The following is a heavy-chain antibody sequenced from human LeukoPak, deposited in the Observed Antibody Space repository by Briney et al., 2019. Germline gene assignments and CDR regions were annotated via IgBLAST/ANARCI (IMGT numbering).Heavy chain of an antibody. D-gene: IGHD2-15*01. Sequence: PGGSLRLSCAASGFTFSSYEMNWVRQAPGKGLEWVSYISSSGSTIYYADSVKGRFTISRDNAKHSVSLQMNSLRVEDTAFYYCAKDTFGGLYAFDVWGQGTMVTVSS. CDR2: ISSSGSTI. V-gene: IGHV3-48*03. CDR3: AKDTFGGLYAFDV. J-gene: IGHJ3*01. CDR1: GFTFSSYE.